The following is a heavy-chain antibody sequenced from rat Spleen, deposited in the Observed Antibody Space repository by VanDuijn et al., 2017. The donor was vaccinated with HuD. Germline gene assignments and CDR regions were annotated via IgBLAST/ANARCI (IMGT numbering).Heavy chain of an antibody. CDR3: AVAGYGY. D-gene: IGHD4-3*01. Sequence: EVQLVESGGDLVQPGRSLKLSCAASGFTFSDYYMAWVRHAPTKGLEWVASITSGGSTTYYPDSVKGRFTISRDNAENTVYLQMNSLRSEDTATYYCAVAGYGYWGQGVLLTVSS. CDR1: GFTFSDYY. CDR2: ITSGGSTT. J-gene: IGHJ2*01. V-gene: IGHV5S23*01.